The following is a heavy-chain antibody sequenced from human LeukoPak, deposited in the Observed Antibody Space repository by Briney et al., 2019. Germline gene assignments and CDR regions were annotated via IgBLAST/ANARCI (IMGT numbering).Heavy chain of an antibody. CDR1: GFAFSSYD. Sequence: GGSLRLSCAASGFAFSSYDMHWVHQATGKGLEWVSAIGTAGDTYYPGSVKGRFTISRENAKNFLYLQMNSLRAGDTAVYYCARGAGFDYWGQGTLVTVSS. V-gene: IGHV3-13*01. J-gene: IGHJ4*02. CDR2: IGTAGDT. CDR3: ARGAGFDY. D-gene: IGHD6-13*01.